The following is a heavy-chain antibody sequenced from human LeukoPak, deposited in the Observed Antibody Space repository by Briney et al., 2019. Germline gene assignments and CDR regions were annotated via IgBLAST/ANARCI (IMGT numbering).Heavy chain of an antibody. D-gene: IGHD2-15*01. Sequence: GGSLRLSCAASGFTFSSYWMSWVRQAPGKGLEWVANIKQDGSVTQYVDSVKGRFTISRDNAKNSLYLQMNSLRAEDTAVYYCARSTPPPDYWGQGTLVTVSS. CDR2: IKQDGSVT. J-gene: IGHJ4*02. CDR3: ARSTPPPDY. CDR1: GFTFSSYW. V-gene: IGHV3-7*01.